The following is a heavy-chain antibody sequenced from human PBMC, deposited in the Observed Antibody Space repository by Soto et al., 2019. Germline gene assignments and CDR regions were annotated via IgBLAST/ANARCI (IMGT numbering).Heavy chain of an antibody. CDR2: IYPGDSDT. J-gene: IGHJ6*03. V-gene: IGHV5-51*01. CDR1: GYSFTSYW. CDR3: ARHLSPGPYYYYYMDV. Sequence: GESLKISCKGSGYSFTSYWIGWVRQMPGKGLEWMGIIYPGDSDTRYSPSFQGQVTISADKSISTAYLQWSSLKASDTAMYYCARHLSPGPYYYYYMDVWGKGTXVTVSS.